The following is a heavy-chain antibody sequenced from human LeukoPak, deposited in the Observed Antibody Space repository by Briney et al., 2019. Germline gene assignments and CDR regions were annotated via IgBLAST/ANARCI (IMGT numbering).Heavy chain of an antibody. CDR1: GSSISSSSYY. Sequence: SETLSLTCTVSGSSISSSSYYWGWIRQPPGKGLEWIGSIYYSGSTYYNPSLKSRVTISVDTSKNQFSLKLSSVTAADTAVYYCARHLTDILTGYYGVRWFDPWGQGTLVTVSS. V-gene: IGHV4-39*01. J-gene: IGHJ5*02. CDR2: IYYSGST. D-gene: IGHD3-9*01. CDR3: ARHLTDILTGYYGVRWFDP.